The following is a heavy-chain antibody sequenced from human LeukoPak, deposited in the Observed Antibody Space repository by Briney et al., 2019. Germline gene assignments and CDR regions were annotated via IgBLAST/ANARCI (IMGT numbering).Heavy chain of an antibody. CDR1: GYTFTGYY. D-gene: IGHD4-23*01. CDR3: ARDNGGNSEVDY. Sequence: ASVKVSCKASGYTFTGYYMHWVRQAPGQGLEWMGRINPNSGGTNYAQKFQGRVTMTRDTSISTAYMELSRLRSDDTAVYYCARDNGGNSEVDYWGQGTWSPSPQ. CDR2: INPNSGGT. J-gene: IGHJ4*02. V-gene: IGHV1-2*06.